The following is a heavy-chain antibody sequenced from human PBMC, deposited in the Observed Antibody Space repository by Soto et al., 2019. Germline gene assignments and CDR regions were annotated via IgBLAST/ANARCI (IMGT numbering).Heavy chain of an antibody. V-gene: IGHV4-59*01. Sequence: SETLSLTCTVSGGSITSSYWSWFRRPPGKGLEWIAYIYDTGISGYTPSTSYNPSLKSRVTMSVDTSKSRFSLKLTSVTAADTAVYYCARGEDAFFYYGLDVWGQGITVTVSS. CDR2: IYDTGISGYTPST. CDR1: GGSITSSY. J-gene: IGHJ6*02. CDR3: ARGEDAFFYYGLDV.